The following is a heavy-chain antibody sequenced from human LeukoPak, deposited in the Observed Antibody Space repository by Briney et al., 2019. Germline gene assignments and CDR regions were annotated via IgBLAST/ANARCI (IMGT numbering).Heavy chain of an antibody. Sequence: ASVKVSCKTSGYTFTSYYIHWVRQAPGQGLEWMGIIYPGGGSTNYAQKFQGRLTMTRDMSTSTVYMELSSLRSEDTAFYYCARANDFDYWGQGTLVTVSS. J-gene: IGHJ4*02. CDR2: IYPGGGST. CDR1: GYTFTSYY. CDR3: ARANDFDY. D-gene: IGHD2-8*01. V-gene: IGHV1-46*01.